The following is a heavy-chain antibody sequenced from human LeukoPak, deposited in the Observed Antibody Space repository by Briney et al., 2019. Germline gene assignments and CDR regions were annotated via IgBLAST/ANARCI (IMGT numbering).Heavy chain of an antibody. D-gene: IGHD6-13*01. Sequence: GGSLRLSCAASGFTYSSYAMSWVRQAPGKGLEWVSAISGSGGSTYYADSVKGRFTISRDNSKNTLYLQMNSLRAEDTAVYYCAEVPPLPGIALLYFDYWGQGTLVTVSS. CDR2: ISGSGGST. V-gene: IGHV3-23*01. CDR3: AEVPPLPGIALLYFDY. J-gene: IGHJ4*02. CDR1: GFTYSSYA.